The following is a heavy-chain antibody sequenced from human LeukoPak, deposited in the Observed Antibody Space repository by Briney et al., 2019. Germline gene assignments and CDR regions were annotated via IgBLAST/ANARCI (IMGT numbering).Heavy chain of an antibody. J-gene: IGHJ4*02. V-gene: IGHV1-2*02. CDR2: INPNSGVT. CDR3: TRDSYNDYLFDY. Sequence: ASVKVSCKASGYTFTAYYIHWVRLAPGQGLEWMGWINPNSGVTNYAQEFQARVTMTRDTSISTAYMDLTRLTSDDTAVYYCTRDSYNDYLFDYWGQGTLVTVSS. CDR1: GYTFTAYY. D-gene: IGHD4-11*01.